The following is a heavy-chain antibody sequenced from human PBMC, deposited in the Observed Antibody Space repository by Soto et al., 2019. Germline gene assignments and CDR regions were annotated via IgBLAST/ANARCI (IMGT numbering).Heavy chain of an antibody. Sequence: GESLKISCKGSGYSFTSYWISWVRQMPGKGLEWMGRIDPSDSYTNYSPSFQGHVTNSADKPISTAYLQWSSLKASDTAMYYCVRPARRCSGGSCYSRHYYYYGMDVWGQGTTVTVSS. CDR3: VRPARRCSGGSCYSRHYYYYGMDV. V-gene: IGHV5-10-1*01. J-gene: IGHJ6*02. D-gene: IGHD2-15*01. CDR2: IDPSDSYT. CDR1: GYSFTSYW.